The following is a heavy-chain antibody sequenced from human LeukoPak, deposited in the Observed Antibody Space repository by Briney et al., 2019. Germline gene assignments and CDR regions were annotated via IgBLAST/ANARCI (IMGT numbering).Heavy chain of an antibody. V-gene: IGHV1-2*02. Sequence: ASVKVSCKASGYTFTGSGWYLYWLRQAPGQGLECVGWLHPNNGATGYAQKFQGRVAMTTDTSISTAYMELSRLRPDDTAMYYCVRDGPAQMVDFDYWGQGTLVTVSS. J-gene: IGHJ4*02. CDR3: VRDGPAQMVDFDY. CDR2: LHPNNGAT. D-gene: IGHD3-10*01. CDR1: GYTFTGSGWY.